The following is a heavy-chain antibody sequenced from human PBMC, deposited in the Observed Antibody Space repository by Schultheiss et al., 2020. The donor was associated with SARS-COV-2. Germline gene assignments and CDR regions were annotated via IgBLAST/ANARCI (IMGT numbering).Heavy chain of an antibody. CDR1: GFTFSSYA. D-gene: IGHD1-26*01. CDR2: IWYDGSNK. V-gene: IGHV3-30*04. J-gene: IGHJ4*02. CDR3: AREGVGATPYIDY. Sequence: GGSLRLSCAASGFTFSSYAMHWVRQAPGKGLEWVAVIWYDGSNKYYADSVKGRFTISRDNSKNTLYLQMESLRAEDTAVYYCAREGVGATPYIDYWGQGTLVTVSS.